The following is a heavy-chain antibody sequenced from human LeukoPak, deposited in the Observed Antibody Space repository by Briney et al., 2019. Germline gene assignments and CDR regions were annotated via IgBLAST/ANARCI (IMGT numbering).Heavy chain of an antibody. V-gene: IGHV1-2*02. Sequence: ASVKVSCKASGYTFTGYYMHWVRQAPGQGLEWMGWINPNSGGTNYAQKFQGRVTKTRDTSISTAYMELSRLRSDDTAVYYCARDRDIVATIIGYWGQGTLVTVSS. CDR1: GYTFTGYY. CDR2: INPNSGGT. CDR3: ARDRDIVATIIGY. J-gene: IGHJ4*02. D-gene: IGHD5-12*01.